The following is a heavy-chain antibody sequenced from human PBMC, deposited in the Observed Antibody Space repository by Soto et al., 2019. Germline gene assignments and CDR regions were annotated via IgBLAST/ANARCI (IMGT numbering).Heavy chain of an antibody. CDR2: INPATGTA. CDR1: GYPVTAYY. J-gene: IGHJ3*02. V-gene: IGHV1-46*01. D-gene: IGHD3-3*01. Sequence: QLHLVQSGAVVKKPGASVTVSCSASGYPVTAYYMHWVRQAPGRGLEWMGGINPATGTAKYTQTFRGRVTMPRDTSTSKVFMERSGLTSEDPAVFYCARGGGVGVAGSAAFDMWGQGTLVTVSS. CDR3: ARGGGVGVAGSAAFDM.